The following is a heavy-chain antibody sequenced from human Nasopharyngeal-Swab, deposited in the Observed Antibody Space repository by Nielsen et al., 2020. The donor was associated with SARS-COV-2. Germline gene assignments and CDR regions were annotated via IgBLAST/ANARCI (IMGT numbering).Heavy chain of an antibody. Sequence: GGSLRLSCAASGFTFSNAWMSWVRQAPGKGLEWVGRIKSKTDGGTTDYAAPVKGRFTISRDDSKNTLYLQMNSLKTEDTAVYYCTTDDVMITFGGVIVMEYSAQGTLVTVSS. D-gene: IGHD3-16*02. CDR1: GFTFSNAW. CDR2: IKSKTDGGTT. V-gene: IGHV3-15*01. CDR3: TTDDVMITFGGVIVMEY. J-gene: IGHJ4*02.